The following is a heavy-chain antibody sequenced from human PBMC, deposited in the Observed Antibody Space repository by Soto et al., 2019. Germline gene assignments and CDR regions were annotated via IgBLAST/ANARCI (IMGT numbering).Heavy chain of an antibody. Sequence: GASVKVSCKASGYTFTGYYMHWVRQAPGQGLEWMGWINPNSGGTNYAQKFQGWVTMTRDTSISTAYMELSRLRSDDTAVYYCARGGVVVPAAIWWFDPWGQGTLVTVSS. D-gene: IGHD2-2*01. J-gene: IGHJ5*02. CDR1: GYTFTGYY. CDR3: ARGGVVVPAAIWWFDP. V-gene: IGHV1-2*04. CDR2: INPNSGGT.